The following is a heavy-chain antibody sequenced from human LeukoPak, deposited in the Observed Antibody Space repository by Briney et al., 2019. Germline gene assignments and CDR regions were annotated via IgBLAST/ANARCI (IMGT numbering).Heavy chain of an antibody. Sequence: PSETLSLTCAVYGGSFSGYYWSWIRQPPGKGLEWIGEIDHSGGTNYNPSLKSRVTISVDTSKNQFSLKLSSVTTADTAVYYCARAPGWYHNYYYYGMDVWGQGTTVTVSS. J-gene: IGHJ6*02. V-gene: IGHV4-34*01. D-gene: IGHD6-19*01. CDR1: GGSFSGYY. CDR3: ARAPGWYHNYYYYGMDV. CDR2: IDHSGGT.